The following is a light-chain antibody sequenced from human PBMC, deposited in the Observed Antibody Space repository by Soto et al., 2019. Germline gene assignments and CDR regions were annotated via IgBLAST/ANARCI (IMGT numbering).Light chain of an antibody. V-gene: IGLV9-49*01. CDR2: VGTGGIVG. J-gene: IGLJ1*01. Sequence: QLVLTQPPSASASLGASVTLTCTLSSGYTNYKVDWYQQRPGKGPRFVMRVGTGGIVGSKGDGIPDRFSVLGSGPNRYLTMRNIQEEDEGDYRCGADHGDVSEFVYVFGTGTKLTVL. CDR3: GADHGDVSEFVYV. CDR1: SGYTNYK.